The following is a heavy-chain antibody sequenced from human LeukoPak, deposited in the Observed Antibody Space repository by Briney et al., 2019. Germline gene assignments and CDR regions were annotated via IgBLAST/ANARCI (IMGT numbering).Heavy chain of an antibody. CDR2: INHSGST. V-gene: IGHV4-34*01. D-gene: IGHD6-19*01. CDR3: ARDKVAVAGSFDY. Sequence: SETLSLTCAVYGGSFSGYYWSWIRQPPGKGLEWIGEINHSGSTNYNPSLKSRVTISVDTSKNQFSLKLSSVTAADTAVYYCARDKVAVAGSFDYWGQGTLVTVSS. J-gene: IGHJ4*02. CDR1: GGSFSGYY.